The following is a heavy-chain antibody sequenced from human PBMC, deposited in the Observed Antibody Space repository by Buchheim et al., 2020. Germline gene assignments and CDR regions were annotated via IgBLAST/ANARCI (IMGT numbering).Heavy chain of an antibody. CDR2: IKEDGREI. V-gene: IGHV3-7*04. D-gene: IGHD5-24*01. CDR3: ARGWAAPDY. J-gene: IGHJ4*02. Sequence: EVQLVESGGNLVQPGGSLRLSCAASGFTFSNYWMTWVRQAPGKGLEWMANIKEDGREIYYVDSVKGRFSISRDNAKNSLYLQMNSLRADDTAVYYCARGWAAPDYWGQGTL. CDR1: GFTFSNYW.